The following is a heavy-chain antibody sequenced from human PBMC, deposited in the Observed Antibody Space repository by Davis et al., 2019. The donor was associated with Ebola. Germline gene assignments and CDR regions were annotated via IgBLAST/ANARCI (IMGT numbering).Heavy chain of an antibody. CDR3: ARVGGEGEPDY. J-gene: IGHJ4*02. CDR1: GFTFGDYA. CDR2: IKRKTDGGTT. Sequence: GGSLRLSCTASGFTFGDYAMSWVRQAPGKGLEWVGRIKRKTDGGTTDYAAPVKGRFTISRDDSKNTLYLQMNSLRAEDTAVYYCARVGGEGEPDYWGQGTLVTVSS. D-gene: IGHD3-16*01. V-gene: IGHV3-15*01.